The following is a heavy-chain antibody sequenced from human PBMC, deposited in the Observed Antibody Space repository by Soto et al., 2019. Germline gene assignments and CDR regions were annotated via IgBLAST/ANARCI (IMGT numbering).Heavy chain of an antibody. Sequence: QVQLVESGGGVVQPGRSLRLSCAVSGFTLSSHAMHWVRQAPGKGLEWVALILSDGSNKYYADSVKGRVTTSRDNSKNTMYLQMNSLSVEDTAVYYCARDDEGGSDCDLGYWAQGALVTVSS. J-gene: IGHJ4*02. CDR3: ARDDEGGSDCDLGY. CDR2: ILSDGSNK. CDR1: GFTLSSHA. V-gene: IGHV3-30-3*01. D-gene: IGHD1-26*01.